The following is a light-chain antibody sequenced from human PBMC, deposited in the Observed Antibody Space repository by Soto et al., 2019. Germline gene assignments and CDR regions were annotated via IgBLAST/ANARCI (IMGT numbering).Light chain of an antibody. CDR2: EVS. CDR3: ISYTSDDVRYV. CDR1: NSDVGIYDF. V-gene: IGLV2-14*01. J-gene: IGLJ1*01. Sequence: QSVLTQPASVSGTPGQSITISCTGSNSDVGIYDFVSWYQHHPGRPPKLIVSEVSHRPSGVSNRFSGSKSGNTASLTISGLQSEDEADYYCISYTSDDVRYVFGTGTKLTVL.